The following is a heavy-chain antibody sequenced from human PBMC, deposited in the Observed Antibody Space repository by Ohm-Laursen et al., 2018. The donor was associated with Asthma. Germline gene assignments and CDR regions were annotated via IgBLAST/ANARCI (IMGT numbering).Heavy chain of an antibody. J-gene: IGHJ6*02. V-gene: IGHV3-30*03. Sequence: SLRLSCTASGFTFSHYGIHWVRQAPGKGLEWVAVISYDGSNKYYADSVKGRFTISRDNSKNTLYLQMNSLRAEDTAVYYCARGYCSSTSCYDQRTYYYYYGMDVWGQGTTVTVSS. CDR1: GFTFSHYG. D-gene: IGHD2-2*01. CDR2: ISYDGSNK. CDR3: ARGYCSSTSCYDQRTYYYYYGMDV.